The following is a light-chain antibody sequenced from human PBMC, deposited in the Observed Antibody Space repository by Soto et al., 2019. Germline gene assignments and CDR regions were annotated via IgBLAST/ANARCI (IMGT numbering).Light chain of an antibody. Sequence: QSVLTQPPSASGTPGQRVTISYSGSSSNIGSNTVHWYQQLPGTAPKLLIYSNNQRPSGVPDRFSGSKSGTSASLAISGLQSEDEADYYCAAWHDSLNGPVFGGGTKLTVL. CDR2: SNN. CDR3: AAWHDSLNGPV. CDR1: SSNIGSNT. J-gene: IGLJ2*01. V-gene: IGLV1-44*01.